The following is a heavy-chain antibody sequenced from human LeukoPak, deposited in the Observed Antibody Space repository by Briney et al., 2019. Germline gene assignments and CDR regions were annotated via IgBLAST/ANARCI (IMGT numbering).Heavy chain of an antibody. CDR2: IYHSGST. J-gene: IGHJ5*02. CDR1: GYSISSGYY. V-gene: IGHV4-38-2*02. Sequence: PSETLSLTCTVSGYSISSGYYWGWIRQPPGKGLEWTGSIYHSGSTYYNPSLKSRVTISVDTSKNQFSLKLSSVTAADTAVYYCARDGYSSSSGKFDPWGQGTLVTVSS. CDR3: ARDGYSSSSGKFDP. D-gene: IGHD6-6*01.